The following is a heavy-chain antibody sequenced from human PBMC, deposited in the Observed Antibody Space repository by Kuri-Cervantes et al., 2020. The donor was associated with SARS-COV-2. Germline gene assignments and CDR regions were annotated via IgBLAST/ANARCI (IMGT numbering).Heavy chain of an antibody. V-gene: IGHV3-15*07. CDR2: IKSRTDGGTT. CDR3: TTNIVVVPAAMNY. CDR1: GFTSSNAW. Sequence: GESLKISCAVSGFTSSNAWMNWVRQAPGKGLEWVGRIKSRTDGGTTDYAAPVKGRFTISRDDSKNTLYLQMNSLKTEDTAVYYCTTNIVVVPAAMNYWGQGTLVTVSS. D-gene: IGHD2-2*01. J-gene: IGHJ4*02.